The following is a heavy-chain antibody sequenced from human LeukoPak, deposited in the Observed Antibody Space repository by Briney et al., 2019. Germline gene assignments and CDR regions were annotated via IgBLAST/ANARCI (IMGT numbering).Heavy chain of an antibody. CDR2: INHSGST. J-gene: IGHJ4*02. D-gene: IGHD3-10*01. V-gene: IGHV4-34*01. CDR1: GGSFSGYY. CDR3: ARGKKVAYYYGSGSYYPDY. Sequence: SETLSLTCAVYGGSFSGYYWSWIRQPPGKGLEWIGEINHSGSTNYNPSLKSRVTKSVDTSKNQFSLKLSSVTAADTAVYYCARGKKVAYYYGSGSYYPDYWGQGTLVTVSS.